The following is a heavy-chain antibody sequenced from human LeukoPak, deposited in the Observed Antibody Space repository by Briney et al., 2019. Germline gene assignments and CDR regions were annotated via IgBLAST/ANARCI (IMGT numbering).Heavy chain of an antibody. Sequence: GGSLRLSCAASGFTFSSYWMSWVRQAPGKGLEWVAHINQDATEKYYVDSVKGRFTISRDSAKNPLYLQMNTLRADDTAAYYCARGSSRRGYFDYWGQGTLVTVSS. CDR1: GFTFSSYW. J-gene: IGHJ4*02. V-gene: IGHV3-7*03. D-gene: IGHD6-6*01. CDR2: INQDATEK. CDR3: ARGSSRRGYFDY.